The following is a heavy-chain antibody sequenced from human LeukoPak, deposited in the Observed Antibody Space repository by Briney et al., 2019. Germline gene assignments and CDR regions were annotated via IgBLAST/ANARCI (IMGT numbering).Heavy chain of an antibody. J-gene: IGHJ4*02. D-gene: IGHD4-17*01. Sequence: SGRSLRLSCAASGFTFSSYGMHWVRQAPGKGLEWVAVIWYDGSNKYYADSVKGRFTISRDNSKNTLYLQMNSLRAEDTAVYYCARGTHGDYHELDYWGQGTLVTVSS. CDR3: ARGTHGDYHELDY. CDR1: GFTFSSYG. CDR2: IWYDGSNK. V-gene: IGHV3-33*01.